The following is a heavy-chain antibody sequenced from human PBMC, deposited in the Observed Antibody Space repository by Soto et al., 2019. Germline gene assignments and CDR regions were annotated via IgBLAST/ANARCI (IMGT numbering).Heavy chain of an antibody. CDR1: GFTFSSYA. CDR2: ISGSGGST. J-gene: IGHJ5*02. D-gene: IGHD6-13*01. Sequence: GGSLRLSCAASGFTFSSYAMSWVRQAPGKGLEWVSAISGSGGSTCYADSVKGRFTISRDNSKNTLYLQMNSLRAEDTAVYYCAKEFVQQLVPHPWFDPWGQGTLVTVSS. CDR3: AKEFVQQLVPHPWFDP. V-gene: IGHV3-23*01.